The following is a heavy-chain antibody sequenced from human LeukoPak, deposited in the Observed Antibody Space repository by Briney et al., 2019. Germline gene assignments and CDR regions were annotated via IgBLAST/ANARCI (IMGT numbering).Heavy chain of an antibody. Sequence: ASVKVSCKASGYTFTGYYMHWVRKAPGQELEWMGWINPNSGGTNCAQKFQGRVTMTRDTSISTAYMELSRLRSDDTAVYYCARATNYYGSGSYYPDSWGQGTLVTVSS. D-gene: IGHD3-10*01. CDR3: ARATNYYGSGSYYPDS. J-gene: IGHJ4*02. CDR1: GYTFTGYY. CDR2: INPNSGGT. V-gene: IGHV1-2*02.